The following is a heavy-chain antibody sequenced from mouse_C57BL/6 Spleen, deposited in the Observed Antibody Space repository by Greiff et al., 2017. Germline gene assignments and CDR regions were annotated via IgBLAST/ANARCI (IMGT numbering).Heavy chain of an antibody. V-gene: IGHV14-4*01. D-gene: IGHD4-1*01. CDR1: GFNIKDDY. Sequence: VQLKESGAELVRPGASVKLSCTASGFNIKDDYMPWVKQRPEQGLEWIGWIDPENGDTEYASKFQGKATITADTSSNTAYLQLSSLTSEDTAVYYCTTTGTVDYWRQGTTLTVSS. J-gene: IGHJ2*01. CDR3: TTTGTVDY. CDR2: IDPENGDT.